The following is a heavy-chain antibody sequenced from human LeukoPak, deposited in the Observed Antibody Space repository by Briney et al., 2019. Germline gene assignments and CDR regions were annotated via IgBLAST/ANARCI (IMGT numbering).Heavy chain of an antibody. V-gene: IGHV1-24*01. D-gene: IGHD5-18*01. J-gene: IGHJ4*02. CDR1: GYTLTELS. CDR2: FDPEDGET. Sequence: ASVKVSCKVSGYTLTELSMHWVPHAPGKGLEWMGGFDPEDGETIYAQKFQGRVTMTEDTSTDTAYMELSSLRSEDTAVYYCATPGDTAMVRPLDYWGQGTLVTVSS. CDR3: ATPGDTAMVRPLDY.